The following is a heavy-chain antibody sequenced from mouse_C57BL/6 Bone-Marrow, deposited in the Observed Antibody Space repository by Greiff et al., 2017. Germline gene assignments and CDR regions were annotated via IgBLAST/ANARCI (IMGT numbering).Heavy chain of an antibody. J-gene: IGHJ1*03. Sequence: QVQLQQSGAELVKPGASVKMSCKASGYTFTSYWMHWVKQRPGQGLEWIGVIDPSDSYTNYNQKFKGKATLTVDTSSSTTYMQLSSLTSEDSAVYYCARALCYWYFDVWGTGTTVTVSS. CDR1: GYTFTSYW. V-gene: IGHV1-59*01. CDR2: IDPSDSYT. CDR3: ARALCYWYFDV.